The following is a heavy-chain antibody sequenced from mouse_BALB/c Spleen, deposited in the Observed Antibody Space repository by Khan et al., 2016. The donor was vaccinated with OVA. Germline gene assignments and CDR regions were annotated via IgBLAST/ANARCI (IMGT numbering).Heavy chain of an antibody. V-gene: IGHV3-2*02. CDR3: ARKDYYDYDPFPY. J-gene: IGHJ3*01. CDR2: ISYSGNT. D-gene: IGHD2-4*01. Sequence: EVQLVESGPGLVKPSQSLSLTCTVTGYSITSEYAWNWIRQFPGNKLEWMGYISYSGNTRYNQSFKSRISITLDTSKNQSFLQLNSVTTEDTVTYYYARKDYYDYDPFPYWGQGTLVTVSA. CDR1: GYSITSEYA.